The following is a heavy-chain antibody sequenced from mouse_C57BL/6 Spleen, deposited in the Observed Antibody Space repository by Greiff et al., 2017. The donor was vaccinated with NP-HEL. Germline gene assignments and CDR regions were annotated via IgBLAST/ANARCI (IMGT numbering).Heavy chain of an antibody. CDR1: GYTFTSYD. J-gene: IGHJ4*01. CDR3: SRSTMITNYYAMDY. CDR2: IYPRDGST. Sequence: VKLMESGPELVKPGASVKLSCKASGYTFTSYDINWVKQRPGQGLEWIGWIYPRDGSTKYNETFKGKATLTVDTSSSTAYMELHSLTSEDYAVYFCSRSTMITNYYAMDYWGQGTSVTVSS. D-gene: IGHD2-4*01. V-gene: IGHV1-85*01.